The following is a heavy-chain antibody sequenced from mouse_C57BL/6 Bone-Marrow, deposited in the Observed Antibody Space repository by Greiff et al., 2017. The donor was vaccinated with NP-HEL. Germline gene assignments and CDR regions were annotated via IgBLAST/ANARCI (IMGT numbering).Heavy chain of an antibody. CDR3: AKRGVYYGRRYGAMHY. D-gene: IGHD1-1*01. Sequence: VHLVESGPGRVAPSQSLSIPCTVSGFSLTSYGVSGVRQPPGKGLEWLGVIWGDGSTNYHSALISRLSISKDNSKSQVFLKLNSLQTDDTATYYCAKRGVYYGRRYGAMHYWGHRPSATVSS. V-gene: IGHV2-3*01. J-gene: IGHJ4*01. CDR2: IWGDGST. CDR1: GFSLTSYG.